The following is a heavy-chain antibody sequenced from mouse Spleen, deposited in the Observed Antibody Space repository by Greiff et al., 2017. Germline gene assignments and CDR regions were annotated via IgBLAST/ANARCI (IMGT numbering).Heavy chain of an antibody. Sequence: QVQLQQSGPELVKPGASVRISCKASGYTFTSYYIHWVKQRPGQGLEWIGWIYPGNVNTKYNEKFKGKATLTADKSSSTASEDSAVYFCARKFTTVPGYAMDYWGQGTSVTVSS. J-gene: IGHJ4*01. CDR1: GYTFTSYY. V-gene: IGHV1S56*01. CDR3: ARKFTTVPGYAMDY. D-gene: IGHD1-1*01. CDR2: IYPGNVNT.